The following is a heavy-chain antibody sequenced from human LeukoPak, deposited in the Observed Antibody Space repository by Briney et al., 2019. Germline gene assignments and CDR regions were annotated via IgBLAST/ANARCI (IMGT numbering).Heavy chain of an antibody. D-gene: IGHD7-27*01. V-gene: IGHV1-18*01. J-gene: IGHJ4*02. Sequence: ASVKVSCKASGLTFSNYGITWVRQAPGQGLEWVGWISAYDGNTNYAQKFQGRVTMTTDTSTSTAHMELRSLRYDDTAIYYCAKVPLWSGDHLQPPYFWGQGTLVTVSS. CDR1: GLTFSNYG. CDR2: ISAYDGNT. CDR3: AKVPLWSGDHLQPPYF.